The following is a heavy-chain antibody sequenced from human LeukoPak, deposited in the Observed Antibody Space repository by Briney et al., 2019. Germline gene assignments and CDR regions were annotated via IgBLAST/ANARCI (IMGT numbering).Heavy chain of an antibody. D-gene: IGHD6-19*01. CDR1: GFTFSSTW. CDR2: INQDGSEK. V-gene: IGHV3-7*01. Sequence: GGSLRLSCAASGFTFSSTWMSWDRQAPGKGLEWVANINQDGSEKNYVDSVKGRFTISRDNAKNSLYLQMNSLRVEDTAVYYCARDVVAGHFDYWGQGTLVTVSS. CDR3: ARDVVAGHFDY. J-gene: IGHJ4*02.